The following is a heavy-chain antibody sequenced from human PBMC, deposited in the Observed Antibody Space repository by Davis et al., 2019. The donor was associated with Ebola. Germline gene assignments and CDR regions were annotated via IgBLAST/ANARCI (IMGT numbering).Heavy chain of an antibody. CDR2: LNWNSRSI. Sequence: PGGSLRLSCVASGFTFDDYAMHWVRQVPGKGLEWISGLNWNSRSITYADSVKGRFILSRDNAKNSFYLQMNGLTVDDSALYYCAKGGRATAFIDFDHWGQGILVTVSS. CDR1: GFTFDDYA. D-gene: IGHD1-26*01. V-gene: IGHV3-9*01. CDR3: AKGGRATAFIDFDH. J-gene: IGHJ4*02.